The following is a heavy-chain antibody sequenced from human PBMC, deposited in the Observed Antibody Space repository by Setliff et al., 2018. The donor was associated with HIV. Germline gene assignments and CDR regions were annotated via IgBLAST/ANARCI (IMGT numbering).Heavy chain of an antibody. CDR2: INHSGST. J-gene: IGHJ4*02. Sequence: SETLSLTCAVYGGSFSGHYWTWIRQPPGKGLEWIGYINHSGSTNYNPSLKSRVTISADTSKNQFSLKLSSVTAADTAVYYCARQGLTMNRGVPAPILYYFDYWGPGILVTVSS. D-gene: IGHD3-10*01. CDR1: GGSFSGHY. CDR3: ARQGLTMNRGVPAPILYYFDY. V-gene: IGHV4-34*01.